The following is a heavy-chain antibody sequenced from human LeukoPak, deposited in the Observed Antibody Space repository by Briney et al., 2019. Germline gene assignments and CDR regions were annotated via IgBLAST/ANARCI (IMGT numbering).Heavy chain of an antibody. CDR1: GFTFSDYY. J-gene: IGHJ4*02. V-gene: IGHV3-11*01. CDR3: ARAVYRTHFDY. CDR2: ISSSGSTI. D-gene: IGHD3-16*01. Sequence: GGSLRLSCAASGFTFSDYYTSWIRQAPGKGLEWVSYISSSGSTIYYADSVKGRFTISRDNAKNSLYLQMNSLRAEDTAVYYCARAVYRTHFDYWGQGTLVTVSS.